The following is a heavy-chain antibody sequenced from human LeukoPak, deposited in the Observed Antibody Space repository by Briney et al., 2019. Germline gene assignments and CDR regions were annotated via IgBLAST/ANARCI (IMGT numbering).Heavy chain of an antibody. Sequence: SVKVSCKASRGTFSSYAISWVRQAPGQGLEWMGWIIPIFGTANYAQKFQGRVTITADESTSTAYMELSSLRSEDTAVYYCARGSWSSSWYLGPNWFDPWGQGTLVTVSS. D-gene: IGHD6-13*01. V-gene: IGHV1-69*13. CDR2: IIPIFGTA. CDR3: ARGSWSSSWYLGPNWFDP. J-gene: IGHJ5*02. CDR1: RGTFSSYA.